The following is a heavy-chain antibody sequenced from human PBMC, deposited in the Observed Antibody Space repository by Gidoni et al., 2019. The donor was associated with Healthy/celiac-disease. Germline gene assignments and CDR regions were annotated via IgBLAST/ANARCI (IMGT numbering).Heavy chain of an antibody. J-gene: IGHJ5*02. CDR1: GFTFSSYA. D-gene: IGHD2-2*02. CDR3: AKEWGFDIVVVPAAIRDARATDP. Sequence: EVQLLESGGGLVQPGGSLRLSFAASGFTFSSYAMSWVRQAPGKGLEWVSAISGSGGSTYYADSVKGRFTISRDNSKNTLYLQMNSLRAEDTAVYYCAKEWGFDIVVVPAAIRDARATDPWGQGTLVTVSS. V-gene: IGHV3-23*01. CDR2: ISGSGGST.